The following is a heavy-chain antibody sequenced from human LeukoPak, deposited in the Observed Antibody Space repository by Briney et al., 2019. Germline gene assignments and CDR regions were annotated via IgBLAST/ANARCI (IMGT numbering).Heavy chain of an antibody. D-gene: IGHD2-2*01. J-gene: IGHJ4*02. Sequence: PGGSLRLSCAASAFTFSSYAMSWVCQAPGKGLEWVSAISGSGGSTYYADSVKGRFTISRDNSKNTLYLQMNSLRAEDTAVYYCAKDHCSSTSCYETPPPHFDYWGQGTLVTVSS. CDR1: AFTFSSYA. CDR3: AKDHCSSTSCYETPPPHFDY. CDR2: ISGSGGST. V-gene: IGHV3-23*01.